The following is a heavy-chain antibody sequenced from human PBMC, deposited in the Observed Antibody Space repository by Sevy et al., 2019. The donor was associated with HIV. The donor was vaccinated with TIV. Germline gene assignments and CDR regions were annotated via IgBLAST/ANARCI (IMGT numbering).Heavy chain of an antibody. J-gene: IGHJ6*02. Sequence: SETLSLTCTVSGDSISGYYWSWIRQSPGMGLQWIGYIYYNGRTNYDPSLKSRVIISTDTSKNQFSLKLSSVTAADTAIYYCARAAANYYYAMDVWGQGTTVTVSS. V-gene: IGHV4-59*01. CDR1: GDSISGYY. CDR2: IYYNGRT. CDR3: ARAAANYYYAMDV.